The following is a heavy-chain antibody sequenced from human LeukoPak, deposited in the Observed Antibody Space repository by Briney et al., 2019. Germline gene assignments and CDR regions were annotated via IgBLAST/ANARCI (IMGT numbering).Heavy chain of an antibody. Sequence: PSETLSLTCSVSGYSISSAYYWGWIRQPPGKGLEWIGTMYHSGSTNYNPSLKSRVTISVATSKNQFSLKLGSVTAADTAVYYCARAFRGIFGVFEAFDIWGQGTMVTVSS. J-gene: IGHJ3*02. CDR2: MYHSGST. CDR3: ARAFRGIFGVFEAFDI. D-gene: IGHD3-3*01. CDR1: GYSISSAYY. V-gene: IGHV4-38-2*02.